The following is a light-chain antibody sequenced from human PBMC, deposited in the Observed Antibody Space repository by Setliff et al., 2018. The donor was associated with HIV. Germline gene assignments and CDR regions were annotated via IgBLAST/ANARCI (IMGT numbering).Light chain of an antibody. CDR1: SSDVGIYNL. V-gene: IGLV2-23*02. Sequence: QSALAQPASVSGSPGQSIAISCTGTSSDVGIYNLVSWYQHHPGKAPKLIIYEVNKRPSGVSNRFSGSKSGNTASLTISGLQPEDDTDYYCCSYTTYSTYVFGTGTKVTVL. CDR2: EVN. J-gene: IGLJ1*01. CDR3: CSYTTYSTYV.